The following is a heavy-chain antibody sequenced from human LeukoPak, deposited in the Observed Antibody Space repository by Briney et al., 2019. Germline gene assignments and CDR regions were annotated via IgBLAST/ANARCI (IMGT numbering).Heavy chain of an antibody. Sequence: GGSLRLSCAASGFTFTTYGMHWVRQAPGEGLDWVALISYDGTKTYYSDSVRGRFTISRDSSRNTLYLQMTSLRAEDTAVYYCARDGPFSGYMSSWFLDYWGQGTLVTVSS. CDR1: GFTFTTYG. CDR2: ISYDGTKT. CDR3: ARDGPFSGYMSSWFLDY. V-gene: IGHV3-30*03. D-gene: IGHD6-13*01. J-gene: IGHJ4*02.